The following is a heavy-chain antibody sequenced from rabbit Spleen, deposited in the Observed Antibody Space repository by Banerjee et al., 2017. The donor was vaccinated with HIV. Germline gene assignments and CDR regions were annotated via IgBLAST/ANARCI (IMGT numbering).Heavy chain of an antibody. CDR2: IYTGSGSP. Sequence: QQQLVEAGGGLVKPEGSLALTCKASGFDFSSSCWICWIHQAPGKGLEWLGCIYTGSGSPVYASWAKGRFTISKTSSTTVTLQMTSLTVADTATYFCVRDYGRIIYRLDLWGQGTLVTVS. J-gene: IGHJ3*01. CDR3: VRDYGRIIYRLDL. V-gene: IGHV1S45*01. D-gene: IGHD5-1*01. CDR1: GFDFSSSCW.